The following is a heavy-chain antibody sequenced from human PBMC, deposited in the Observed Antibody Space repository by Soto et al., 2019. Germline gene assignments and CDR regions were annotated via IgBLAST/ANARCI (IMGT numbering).Heavy chain of an antibody. V-gene: IGHV4-30-4*01. Sequence: PSETLSLTCTVSGGSISSGDYYWSWIRQPPGKGLEWTGYIYYSGSTYYNPSLKSRVTISVDTSKNQFSLKLSSVTAADTAVYYCAREDFWSGYFSYNWFDPWGQGTLVTVS. D-gene: IGHD3-3*01. CDR2: IYYSGST. CDR1: GGSISSGDYY. J-gene: IGHJ5*02. CDR3: AREDFWSGYFSYNWFDP.